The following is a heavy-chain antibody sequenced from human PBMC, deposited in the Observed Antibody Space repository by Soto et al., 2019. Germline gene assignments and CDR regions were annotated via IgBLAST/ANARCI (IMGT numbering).Heavy chain of an antibody. J-gene: IGHJ4*02. V-gene: IGHV1-18*01. CDR2: ISAYHANT. Sequence: ASVKVSCKASGYTLTSYGISWVRQAPGQGLEWMGWISAYHANTNYAQKLPGRVTMTTDTSXSTSYMELRSLRSDDSAVYFCGRDRLAATGEYWGQGTVVTGSS. CDR1: GYTLTSYG. CDR3: GRDRLAATGEY. D-gene: IGHD7-27*01.